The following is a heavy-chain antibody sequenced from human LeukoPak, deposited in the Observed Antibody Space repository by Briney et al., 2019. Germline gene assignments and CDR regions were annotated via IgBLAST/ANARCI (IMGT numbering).Heavy chain of an antibody. CDR2: IYHTGNA. D-gene: IGHD2-2*01. J-gene: IGHJ4*02. CDR3: ARKGGPAAPFDS. CDR1: SYSISSGYF. Sequence: SETLSLTCVVSSYSISSGYFWGWIRQPPGKGLEWIGIIYHTGNAYYNPSLKSRDTISVDTSKNQISLNLNSVTAADTAVYYCARKGGPAAPFDSWGQGTLVTVSS. V-gene: IGHV4-38-2*01.